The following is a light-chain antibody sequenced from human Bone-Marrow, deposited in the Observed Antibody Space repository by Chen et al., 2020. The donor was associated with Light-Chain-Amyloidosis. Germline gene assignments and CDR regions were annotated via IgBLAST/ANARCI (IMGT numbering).Light chain of an antibody. Sequence: QSVLTQPPSVSGAPGQRVTISYTGSSSNIGAGYDVRWYQQLPGTAPKLLIYGDSNRPSGVPDLFSGSKSGTSASLAITGLQADDEAHYYCQSFDSSLSGSAVVFGGGTKLTVL. CDR3: QSFDSSLSGSAVV. CDR1: SSNIGAGYD. V-gene: IGLV1-40*01. CDR2: GDS. J-gene: IGLJ2*01.